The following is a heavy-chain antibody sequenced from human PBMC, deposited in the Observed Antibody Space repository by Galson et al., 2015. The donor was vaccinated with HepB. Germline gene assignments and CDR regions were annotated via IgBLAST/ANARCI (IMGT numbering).Heavy chain of an antibody. J-gene: IGHJ6*02. V-gene: IGHV1-18*04. CDR2: ISAYNGNT. D-gene: IGHD3-22*01. Sequence: SVKVSCKASGYTFTSYGISWVRQAPGQGLEWMGWISAYNGNTNYAQKLQGRVTMTTDTSTSTAYMELRSLRSDDTAVYYCARDPPLWYYYDSSGYYYQYGMDVWGQGTTVTVSS. CDR3: ARDPPLWYYYDSSGYYYQYGMDV. CDR1: GYTFTSYG.